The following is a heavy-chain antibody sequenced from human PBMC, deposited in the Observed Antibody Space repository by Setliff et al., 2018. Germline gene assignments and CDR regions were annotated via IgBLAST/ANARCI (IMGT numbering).Heavy chain of an antibody. CDR2: IYSGGSI. CDR1: GFTVSTSY. V-gene: IGHV3-66*01. D-gene: IGHD3-10*01. J-gene: IGHJ6*02. CDR3: ARDPPNVGYVTGRGYFYFGMAV. Sequence: PGGSLRLSCAAPGFTVSTSYMGWVRQAPGKGLEWVSTIYSGGSIFYADSVRGRFTISREPSKDTLSLQMDSLRVEGTAVYYCARDPPNVGYVTGRGYFYFGMAVWGHGNTVTVSS.